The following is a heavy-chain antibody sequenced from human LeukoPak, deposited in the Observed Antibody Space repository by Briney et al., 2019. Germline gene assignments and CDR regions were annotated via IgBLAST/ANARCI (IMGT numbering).Heavy chain of an antibody. Sequence: TGGSLRPSCAASGFTFSRCTMHWVRQAPGKGLEWVALISKDGTTLNYAASVKGRFTISRDNSNNMLYLQMNSLRTEDTAVYYCTSATFEVGGAVDYWGQGTLVTVSP. CDR2: ISKDGTTL. J-gene: IGHJ4*02. CDR1: GFTFSRCT. D-gene: IGHD3-3*01. CDR3: TSATFEVGGAVDY. V-gene: IGHV3-30-3*01.